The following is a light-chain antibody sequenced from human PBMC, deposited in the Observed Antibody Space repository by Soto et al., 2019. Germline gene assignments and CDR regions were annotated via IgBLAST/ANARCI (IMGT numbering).Light chain of an antibody. V-gene: IGLV2-14*01. CDR3: TSYASSSPHVV. Sequence: QSALTQPASVSGSPGQSITLSCTGTSSDIGGYDFVSWYQRYPGKDPKLIIYDVNNRPSGVSNRFSGSKSGNTASLTISGLQAEDEADYYCTSYASSSPHVVFGGGTKVTVL. J-gene: IGLJ2*01. CDR2: DVN. CDR1: SSDIGGYDF.